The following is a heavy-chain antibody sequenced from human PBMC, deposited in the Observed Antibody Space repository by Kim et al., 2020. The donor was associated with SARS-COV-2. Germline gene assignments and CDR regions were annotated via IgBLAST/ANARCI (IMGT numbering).Heavy chain of an antibody. Sequence: GGSLRLSCAASGFTFSSYAMSWVRQAPGKGLEWVSAISGSGGSTYYADSVKGRFTISRDNSKNTLYLQMNSLRAEDTAIYYCAKEGKYYDFWSGYLGYYYYYYMDVWGTGTTVTVS. J-gene: IGHJ6*03. CDR3: AKEGKYYDFWSGYLGYYYYYYMDV. CDR1: GFTFSSYA. D-gene: IGHD3-3*01. CDR2: ISGSGGST. V-gene: IGHV3-23*01.